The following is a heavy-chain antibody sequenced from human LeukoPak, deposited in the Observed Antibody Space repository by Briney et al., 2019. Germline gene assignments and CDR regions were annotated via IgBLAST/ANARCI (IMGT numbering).Heavy chain of an antibody. CDR3: ARAGSYYDSIDY. J-gene: IGHJ4*02. CDR1: GYSISSGHY. Sequence: SETLSLTCSVSGYSISSGHYWGWIRQPPGKGLEWIGNIHHSGNTYYNPSLRSRVTLSMDTSKNHFSLHLSSVTAPDTAMYYCARAGSYYDSIDYWGQGTLVTVSS. V-gene: IGHV4-38-2*02. D-gene: IGHD1-26*01. CDR2: IHHSGNT.